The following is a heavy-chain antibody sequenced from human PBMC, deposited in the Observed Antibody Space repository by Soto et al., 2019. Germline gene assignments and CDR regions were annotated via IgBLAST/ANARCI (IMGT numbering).Heavy chain of an antibody. D-gene: IGHD4-17*01. CDR3: ATPNSTVVTAYYYGMDV. Sequence: GASVKVSCKASGYTFTGYYMHWVRQAPGQGLEWMGWINPNSGGTNYAQKFQGRVTMTRDTSISTAYMELSRLRSDDTAVYYCATPNSTVVTAYYYGMDVWGQGTTVTVSS. CDR2: INPNSGGT. CDR1: GYTFTGYY. J-gene: IGHJ6*02. V-gene: IGHV1-2*02.